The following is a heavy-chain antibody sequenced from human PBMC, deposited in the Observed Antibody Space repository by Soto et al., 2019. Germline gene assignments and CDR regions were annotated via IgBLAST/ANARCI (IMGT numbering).Heavy chain of an antibody. Sequence: GASVKVSCKASGGTFSSYAISWVRQAPGQGLEWMGGIIPIFGTANYAQKFQGRVTITADESTSTAYMELSRLRSEDTAVYYCARVVVVPAAVYYFDYWGQGTLVTVSS. V-gene: IGHV1-69*13. J-gene: IGHJ4*02. CDR1: GGTFSSYA. D-gene: IGHD2-2*01. CDR3: ARVVVVPAAVYYFDY. CDR2: IIPIFGTA.